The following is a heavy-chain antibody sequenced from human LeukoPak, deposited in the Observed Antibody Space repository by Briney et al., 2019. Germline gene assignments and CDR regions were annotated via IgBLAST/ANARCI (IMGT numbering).Heavy chain of an antibody. D-gene: IGHD3-9*01. Sequence: SETLSLTCAVYGGSFSGYYWSWLRQPPGKGLEWIGEINHSGSTNYNPSLKSRGTISVDTSKNQFSLKLSSVTAADTAVYYCARGTLRYFDWLPRAFDIWGQGTMVTVSS. J-gene: IGHJ3*02. CDR1: GGSFSGYY. CDR2: INHSGST. V-gene: IGHV4-34*01. CDR3: ARGTLRYFDWLPRAFDI.